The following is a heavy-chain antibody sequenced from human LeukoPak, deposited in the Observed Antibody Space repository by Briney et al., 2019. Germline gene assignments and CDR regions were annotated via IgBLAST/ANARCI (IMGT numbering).Heavy chain of an antibody. D-gene: IGHD5-24*01. V-gene: IGHV1-2*02. CDR1: GYTFTGYY. Sequence: ASVKVSCKASGYTFTGYYMHWVRQAPGQGLEWMGWINPNSGGTNYAQKFQGRVTMTRDTSISTGYMELRSLTSDDTAVYYCARDESERWLQLRDYWGQGTLVTVSS. CDR3: ARDESERWLQLRDY. CDR2: INPNSGGT. J-gene: IGHJ4*02.